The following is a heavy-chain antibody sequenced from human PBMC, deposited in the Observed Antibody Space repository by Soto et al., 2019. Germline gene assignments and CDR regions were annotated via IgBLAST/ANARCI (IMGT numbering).Heavy chain of an antibody. J-gene: IGHJ5*02. CDR1: GDSLISGGYD. V-gene: IGHV4-31*03. Sequence: SETLSLTCTVSGDSLISGGYDWSWIRQLPEKGLEWIGYVYYTGVTYYNPSLKSRVTISVDTSKNQFSLKLSSVTAADTAVYYCARDRAAMGWFDPWGQGTLVTVSS. CDR2: VYYTGVT. D-gene: IGHD5-18*01. CDR3: ARDRAAMGWFDP.